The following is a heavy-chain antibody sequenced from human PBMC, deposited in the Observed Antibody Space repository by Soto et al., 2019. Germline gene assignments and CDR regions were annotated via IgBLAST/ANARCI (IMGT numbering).Heavy chain of an antibody. CDR1: GGSISSVGYF. D-gene: IGHD6-25*01. J-gene: IGHJ4*02. CDR3: ARLNSGWHQTFDS. Sequence: QVQLESSGPGLVKPSQTLSLTCTVSGGSISSVGYFCTWIRQHPAKGLEWIGHISYSGSTYFIPSLRSRLSMSVDTSKNQFSLNLTSVTVADTALYYCARLNSGWHQTFDSWGQGTLVTVSS. CDR2: ISYSGST. V-gene: IGHV4-31*03.